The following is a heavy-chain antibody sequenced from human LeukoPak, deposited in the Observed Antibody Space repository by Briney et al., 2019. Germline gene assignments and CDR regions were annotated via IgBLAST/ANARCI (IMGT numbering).Heavy chain of an antibody. CDR2: IIPIFGTA. CDR1: GGTFSSYA. V-gene: IGHV1-69*13. CDR3: AREVWGTYYDFWSGYYTGNDAFDI. Sequence: SVKVSCKASGGTFSSYAISWVRQAPGQGLEWMGGIIPIFGTANYAQKFQGRVTITADESTSTAYMELSSLRSEDTAVYYCAREVWGTYYDFWSGYYTGNDAFDIWGQGTMVTVSS. J-gene: IGHJ3*02. D-gene: IGHD3-3*01.